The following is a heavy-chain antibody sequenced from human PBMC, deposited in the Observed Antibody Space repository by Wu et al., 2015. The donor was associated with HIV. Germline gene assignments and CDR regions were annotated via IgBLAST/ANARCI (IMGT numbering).Heavy chain of an antibody. CDR2: INPNNGYT. CDR3: ARGYDYGDYVSLDH. D-gene: IGHD4-17*01. J-gene: IGHJ4*02. V-gene: IGHV1-8*02. CDR1: GYTFTGYY. Sequence: QVQLVQSGAEVKKPGASVKVSCKASGYTFTGYYIHWVRQATGQGLEWLGWINPNNGYTGYAQKFQGRVTLTRSTSESTAYMELSNLRSEDSAVYFCARGYDYGDYVSLDHWGQGALVTVSS.